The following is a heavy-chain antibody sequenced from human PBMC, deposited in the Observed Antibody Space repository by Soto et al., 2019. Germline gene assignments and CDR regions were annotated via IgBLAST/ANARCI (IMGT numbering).Heavy chain of an antibody. V-gene: IGHV4-34*01. CDR2: INHSGST. CDR3: AREVAVPAAMTVYFDY. CDR1: GGSFSGYY. J-gene: IGHJ4*02. Sequence: QVQLQQWGAGLLKPSETLSLTCAVSGGSFSGYYWSWIRQPPGKGLEWIGEINHSGSTNYNPSLKSRVTISVDTSKNQFSLKLSSVTAANTAVYYCAREVAVPAAMTVYFDYWGQGTLVTVSS. D-gene: IGHD2-2*01.